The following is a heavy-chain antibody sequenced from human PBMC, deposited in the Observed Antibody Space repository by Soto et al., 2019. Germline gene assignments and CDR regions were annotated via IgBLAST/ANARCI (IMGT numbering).Heavy chain of an antibody. Sequence: EVPLLESGGGLVQPGGSLRLSCAASGFTFSNFAMSWVRQAPGKGLEWVSARLEWVSAISASGSSTYYADSVKGRFTISRDNSTDTLYVQMNSLRAEDTAVYSCARGSYGDYDYWDQGTLVTVSS. J-gene: IGHJ4*02. CDR1: GFTFSNFA. D-gene: IGHD4-17*01. CDR3: ARGSYGDYDY. CDR2: ISASGSST. V-gene: IGHV3-23*01.